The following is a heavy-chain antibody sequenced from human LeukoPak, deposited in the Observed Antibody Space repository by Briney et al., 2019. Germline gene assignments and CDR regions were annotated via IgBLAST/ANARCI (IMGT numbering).Heavy chain of an antibody. CDR3: AKDSNAYSSGWYFY. CDR1: GXTFSSYA. J-gene: IGHJ4*02. CDR2: ISGSGGST. V-gene: IGHV3-23*01. D-gene: IGHD6-19*01. Sequence: SGGSLRLSCAASGXTFSSYAMSWVRQAPGKGLEWVSAISGSGGSTYYADSVKGRFTISRDNSKNTLYLQMNSLRAEDTAVYYCAKDSNAYSSGWYFYWGQGTLVTVSS.